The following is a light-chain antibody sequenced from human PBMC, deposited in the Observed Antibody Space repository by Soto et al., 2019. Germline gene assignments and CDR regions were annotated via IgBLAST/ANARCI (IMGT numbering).Light chain of an antibody. CDR2: GAS. V-gene: IGKV1-39*01. J-gene: IGKJ3*01. CDR1: QSVNLY. Sequence: DIQLTQSPSSLSASVGDRVTITCRASQSVNLYLNWYHQRPGKAPELLIYGASSLRSGVPSRFSGSGSGTDFSLTISSLQPEDFGSYYCQQNYRIFLFGPGTKVEIK. CDR3: QQNYRIFL.